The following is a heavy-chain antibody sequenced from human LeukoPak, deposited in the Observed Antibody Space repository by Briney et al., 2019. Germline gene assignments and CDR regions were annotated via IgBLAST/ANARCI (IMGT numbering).Heavy chain of an antibody. V-gene: IGHV3-33*01. Sequence: GGSLRLSCAASGFTFSAYGMEWVRQAPGKGLEWVAAIWSDASNKYCADSVKGRFTISRDNSKNTLYLQMNSLRDGDTAVYYCARGAETATLPDYWGQGALVTVS. CDR1: GFTFSAYG. CDR3: ARGAETATLPDY. D-gene: IGHD5-24*01. CDR2: IWSDASNK. J-gene: IGHJ4*02.